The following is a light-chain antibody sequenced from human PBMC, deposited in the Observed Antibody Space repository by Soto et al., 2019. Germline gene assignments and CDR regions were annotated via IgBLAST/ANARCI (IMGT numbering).Light chain of an antibody. CDR2: GAS. J-gene: IGKJ1*01. CDR3: QQYGNSLKT. Sequence: VLTQSPGTLSLSPGERATLSCRASQRVSGNFLAWYQQKPAQPPSLLIYGASIRATGIPDRFSGSGSGTDFYLTISRLAPEDFAVYYCQQYGNSLKTFGQGTKVEIK. CDR1: QRVSGNF. V-gene: IGKV3-20*01.